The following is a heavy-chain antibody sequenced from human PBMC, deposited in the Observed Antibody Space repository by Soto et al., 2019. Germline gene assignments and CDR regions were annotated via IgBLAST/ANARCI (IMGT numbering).Heavy chain of an antibody. J-gene: IGHJ4*02. CDR1: GFTFSSYG. Sequence: LRLSCAASGFTFSSYGMHWVRQAPGKGLEWVAVISYDGSNKYYADSVKGRFTISRDNSKNTLYLQMNSLRAEDTAVYYCAKGSRYSGSPGTARAYWGQGTLVTVSS. CDR3: AKGSRYSGSPGTARAY. V-gene: IGHV3-30*18. CDR2: ISYDGSNK. D-gene: IGHD6-6*01.